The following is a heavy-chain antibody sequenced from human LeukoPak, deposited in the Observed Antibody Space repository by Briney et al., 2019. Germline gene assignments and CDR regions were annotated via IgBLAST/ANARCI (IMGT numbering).Heavy chain of an antibody. CDR1: GFTFSSYV. CDR2: ISYDGSNK. CDR3: ARGSSGWYDWFDP. D-gene: IGHD6-19*01. V-gene: IGHV3-30-3*01. J-gene: IGHJ5*02. Sequence: PGRSLRLSCAASGFTFSSYVIHWVRQAPGKGLEWVAVISYDGSNKYYADSVKGRFTISRDNPKNTLYLQMNSLRAEDTAVYFCARGSSGWYDWFDPWGQGTLVTVSS.